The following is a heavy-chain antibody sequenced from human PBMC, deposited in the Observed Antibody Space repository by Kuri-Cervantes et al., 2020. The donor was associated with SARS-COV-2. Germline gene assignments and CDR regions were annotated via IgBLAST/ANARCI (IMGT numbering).Heavy chain of an antibody. CDR2: INSDGSST. D-gene: IGHD4-17*01. V-gene: IGHV3-74*01. Sequence: GGSLRLSCAASGFTFSSYWMHWVRQAPGKGLVWVSRINSDGSSTSYADSVKGRFTISRDNAKNTLYLQMNSLRAEDTAVYYCAKDRNNYGDYDYWGQGTLVTVSS. CDR1: GFTFSSYW. J-gene: IGHJ4*02. CDR3: AKDRNNYGDYDY.